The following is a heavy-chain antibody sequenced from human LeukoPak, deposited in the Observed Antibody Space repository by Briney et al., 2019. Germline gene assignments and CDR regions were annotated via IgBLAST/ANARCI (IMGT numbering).Heavy chain of an antibody. CDR1: GFNLSPYW. CDR3: AKELYYYDSSGFPDAFDP. Sequence: GGSLRLSCAASGFNLSPYWMHWIRQAPGKGLVWVSRIKSDGSSTAYADSVKGRLTISRDNAKNTLYLQMNSLRTEDTAVYYCAKELYYYDSSGFPDAFDPWGQGTLVTVSS. D-gene: IGHD3-22*01. CDR2: IKSDGSST. J-gene: IGHJ5*02. V-gene: IGHV3-74*01.